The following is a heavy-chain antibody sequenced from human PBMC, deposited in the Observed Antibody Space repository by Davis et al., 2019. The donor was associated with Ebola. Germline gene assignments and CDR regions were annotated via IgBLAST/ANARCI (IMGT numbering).Heavy chain of an antibody. CDR1: GFTFSSYA. V-gene: IGHV3-30-3*01. CDR2: ISYGGNNK. J-gene: IGHJ6*02. D-gene: IGHD2-2*01. Sequence: SLKISCAASGFTFSSYAMHWVRQAPGKGLEWVAVISYGGNNKYYADSVKGRFTISRDNSKNTLYLQMNSLRAEDTALYYCARVRFYCTSATCYYNYYYGMDVWGQGTTVTVSS. CDR3: ARVRFYCTSATCYYNYYYGMDV.